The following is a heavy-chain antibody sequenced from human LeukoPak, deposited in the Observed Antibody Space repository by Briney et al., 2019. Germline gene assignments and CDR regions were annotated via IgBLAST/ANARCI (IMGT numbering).Heavy chain of an antibody. V-gene: IGHV3-23*01. CDR1: GFTFSSYA. Sequence: GASLRLSCAASGFTFSSYAMSWVRQAPGKGLEWVSAISGSGGSTYYADSVKGRFTISRDNSKNTLYLQMNSLRAEDTAVYYCAKAYYDILTGYFPYYFDYWGQGTLVTVSS. J-gene: IGHJ4*02. CDR3: AKAYYDILTGYFPYYFDY. CDR2: ISGSGGST. D-gene: IGHD3-9*01.